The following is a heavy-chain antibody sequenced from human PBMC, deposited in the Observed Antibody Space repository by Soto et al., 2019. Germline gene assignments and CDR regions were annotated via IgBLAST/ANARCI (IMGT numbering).Heavy chain of an antibody. CDR3: ARTSGYDPSVLDY. CDR2: IWYDGSNK. J-gene: IGHJ4*02. D-gene: IGHD5-12*01. CDR1: GFTFSSYG. V-gene: IGHV3-33*01. Sequence: GGSLRLSCAASGFTFSSYGMHWVRQAPGKGLEWVAVIWYDGSNKYYADSVKGRFTISRDNSKNTLYLQMNSLRAEDTAVYYCARTSGYDPSVLDYWGQGTLVTVSS.